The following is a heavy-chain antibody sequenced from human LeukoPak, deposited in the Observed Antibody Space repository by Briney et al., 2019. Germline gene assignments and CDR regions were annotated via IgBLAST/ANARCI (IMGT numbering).Heavy chain of an antibody. V-gene: IGHV1-2*02. CDR1: GYTFTGYY. D-gene: IGHD3-10*01. Sequence: ASVKVSCKASGYTFTGYYMHWVRQAPGQGLEWMGWINPNSGGTNYAQKFQGRVTMTRNTSISTAYMELSRLRSDDTAVYYCARGYYYGSGSYSAVDYWGQGTLVTVSS. CDR2: INPNSGGT. J-gene: IGHJ4*02. CDR3: ARGYYYGSGSYSAVDY.